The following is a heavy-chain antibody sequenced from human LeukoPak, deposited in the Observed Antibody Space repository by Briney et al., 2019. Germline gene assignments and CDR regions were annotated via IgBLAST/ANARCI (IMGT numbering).Heavy chain of an antibody. CDR1: GFTFSSHW. D-gene: IGHD2-15*01. V-gene: IGHV3-74*01. Sequence: GGSLRLSCAVSGFTFSSHWMHWVRQAPGKGLVWGSRINRDESSTSYADSVKGRFTISRDNAKNTLYLQMNSLRAEDTAVYYCAREPGYCSGGTCKYFDYWGQGTLVTVSS. CDR2: INRDESST. J-gene: IGHJ4*02. CDR3: AREPGYCSGGTCKYFDY.